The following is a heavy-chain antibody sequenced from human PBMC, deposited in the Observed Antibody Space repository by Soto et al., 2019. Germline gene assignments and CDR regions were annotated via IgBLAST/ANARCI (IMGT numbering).Heavy chain of an antibody. J-gene: IGHJ4*02. D-gene: IGHD3-3*01. CDR1: GYTFTNFG. V-gene: IGHV1-18*01. CDR2: ISAYNGNT. Sequence: ASAKASCKASGYTFTNFGISWVRQAPGQGLEWMGWISAYNGNTNYAQNFQGRVTITTDTSTSTAYMELRTLRSDDTAVYYCATARTEIYYCGQRAAVTVSS. CDR3: ATARTEIYY.